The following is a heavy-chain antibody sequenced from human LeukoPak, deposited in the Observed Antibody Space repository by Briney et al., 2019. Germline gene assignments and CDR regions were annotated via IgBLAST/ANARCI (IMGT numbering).Heavy chain of an antibody. D-gene: IGHD6-13*01. Sequence: PSGTLSLTCTVSGYSISNGYYWGWIRQPPGKGLEWIGCIYHSGITYYSPSLKSRVTISVDTSKNQFSLKLNSVTAADTAVYYCARAPRIAAASKFFFDYWGQGTLVSVSS. J-gene: IGHJ4*02. CDR2: IYHSGIT. V-gene: IGHV4-38-2*02. CDR1: GYSISNGYY. CDR3: ARAPRIAAASKFFFDY.